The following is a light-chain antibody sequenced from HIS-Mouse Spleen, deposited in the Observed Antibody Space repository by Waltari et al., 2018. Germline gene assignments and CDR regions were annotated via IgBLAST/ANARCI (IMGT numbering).Light chain of an antibody. CDR2: EDS. Sequence: SYQLTQPPSASVSRGQTARITCSGDAVPKQYASWYQQKSGQAPVLVIYEDSKRPSGIPERFSGSSSGTMATLTISGAQVEDEADYYCYSTDSSGNHRVFGGGTKLTVL. J-gene: IGLJ2*01. V-gene: IGLV3-10*01. CDR3: YSTDSSGNHRV. CDR1: AVPKQY.